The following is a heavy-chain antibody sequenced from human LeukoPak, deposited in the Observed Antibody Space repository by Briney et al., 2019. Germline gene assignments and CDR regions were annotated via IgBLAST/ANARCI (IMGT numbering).Heavy chain of an antibody. CDR3: ASQYCGGDCPDPYYFDY. V-gene: IGHV4-34*01. J-gene: IGHJ4*02. CDR1: GGSFSGYY. Sequence: SETLSLTCAVYGGSFSGYYWSWIRQPPGNGLEWIGEINHSGSTNYNPSLKSRVTISVDTSKNQFSLKLSSVTAADTAVYYCASQYCGGDCPDPYYFDYWGQGTLVTVSS. CDR2: INHSGST. D-gene: IGHD2-21*02.